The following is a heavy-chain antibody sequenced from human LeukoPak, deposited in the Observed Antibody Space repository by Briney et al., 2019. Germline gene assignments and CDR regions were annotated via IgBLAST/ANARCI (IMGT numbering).Heavy chain of an antibody. CDR3: ARGEAIHDY. J-gene: IGHJ4*02. Sequence: GGSLRLSCAASGFTFSNAWMSWVRQAPGKGLEWVANIKQDGSEKYYVDSVKGRFTISRDNAKNSLYVQMNSLRVEDTAVYYCARGEAIHDYWGQGTLVTVSS. CDR2: IKQDGSEK. CDR1: GFTFSNAW. D-gene: IGHD5-18*01. V-gene: IGHV3-7*05.